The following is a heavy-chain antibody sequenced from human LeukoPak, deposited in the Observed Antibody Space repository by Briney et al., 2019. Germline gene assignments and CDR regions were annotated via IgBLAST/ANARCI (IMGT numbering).Heavy chain of an antibody. CDR2: IYSGGST. J-gene: IGHJ4*02. CDR3: ARGYDILTGYYGVFDY. Sequence: GGSLRLSCAASGFTFSSYAMSWVRQAPGKGLEWVSVIYSGGSTYYADSVKGRFTISRDNSKNTLYLQMNSLRAEDTAVYYCARGYDILTGYYGVFDYWGQGTLVTVSS. D-gene: IGHD3-9*01. V-gene: IGHV3-53*01. CDR1: GFTFSSYA.